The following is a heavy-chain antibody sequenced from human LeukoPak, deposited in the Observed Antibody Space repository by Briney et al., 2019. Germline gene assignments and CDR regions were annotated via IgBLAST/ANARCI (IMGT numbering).Heavy chain of an antibody. CDR2: IIPILGIA. D-gene: IGHD2-2*01. CDR1: GGTFSSYA. J-gene: IGHJ4*02. Sequence: GASVKVSCKASGGTFSSYAISWVRQAPGQGLEWMGRIIPILGIANYAQKFQGRVTITADKSTSTAYMELISLRSEDTAVYYCARALGYCSSTSCLLDYWGQGTLVTVSS. V-gene: IGHV1-69*04. CDR3: ARALGYCSSTSCLLDY.